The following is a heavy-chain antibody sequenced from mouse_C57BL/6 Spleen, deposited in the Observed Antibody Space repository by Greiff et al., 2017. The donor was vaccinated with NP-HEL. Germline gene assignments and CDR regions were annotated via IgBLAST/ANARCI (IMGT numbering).Heavy chain of an antibody. J-gene: IGHJ3*01. CDR2: ISSGSSTI. CDR1: GFTFSDYG. V-gene: IGHV5-17*01. CDR3: ARPLPSFAY. Sequence: EVQGVESGGGLVKPGGSLKLSCAASGFTFSDYGMHWVRQAPEKGLEWVAYISSGSSTIYYADTVKGRFTSSRDNAKNTLCLKMTSLRSEDTARYYCARPLPSFAYWGQGTLVTVSA.